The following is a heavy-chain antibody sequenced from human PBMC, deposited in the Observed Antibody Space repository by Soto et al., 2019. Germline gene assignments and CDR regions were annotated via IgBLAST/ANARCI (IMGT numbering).Heavy chain of an antibody. CDR3: ARDHTFGGRNWFDP. CDR1: GYTFTSYG. V-gene: IGHV1-18*01. D-gene: IGHD2-15*01. Sequence: ASVKVSCKASGYTFTSYGISWVRQAPGQGLEWMGWISAYNGNTNYAQKLQGRVTMATDTSTSTAYMELRSLRSDDTAVYYCARDHTFGGRNWFDPWGQGTLVTVPQ. CDR2: ISAYNGNT. J-gene: IGHJ5*02.